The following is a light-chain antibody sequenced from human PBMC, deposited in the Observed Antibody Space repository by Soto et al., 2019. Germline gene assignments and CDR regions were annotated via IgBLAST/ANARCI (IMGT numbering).Light chain of an antibody. Sequence: EIVLTQSPGILSLSPGERATLSCTASQSVGRNYLAWYQQKPGQAPRLLIHGASIRATGIPDRFSGSGSATDFTLTISRLEPEDFAVYYCQQYASSPLTFGGGTKVEIK. CDR1: QSVGRNY. J-gene: IGKJ4*01. CDR2: GAS. V-gene: IGKV3-20*01. CDR3: QQYASSPLT.